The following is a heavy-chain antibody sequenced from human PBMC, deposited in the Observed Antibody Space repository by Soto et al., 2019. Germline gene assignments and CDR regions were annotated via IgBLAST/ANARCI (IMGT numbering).Heavy chain of an antibody. CDR1: GFTFSSYG. CDR3: AKVRIAARDYYYYGMDV. CDR2: ISYDGSNK. Sequence: QVQLVESGGGVVQPGRSLRLSCAASGFTFSSYGMHWVRQAPGKGLEWVAVISYDGSNKYYADSVKGRFTIPRDNSKNTLYLQMNSLRAEDTAVYYCAKVRIAARDYYYYGMDVWGQGTTVTVSS. V-gene: IGHV3-30*18. J-gene: IGHJ6*02. D-gene: IGHD6-6*01.